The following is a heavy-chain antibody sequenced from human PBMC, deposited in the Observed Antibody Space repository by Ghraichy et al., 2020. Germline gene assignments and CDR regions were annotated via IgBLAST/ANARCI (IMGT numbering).Heavy chain of an antibody. CDR1: GFTFSSYN. D-gene: IGHD2-15*01. CDR2: ISSSGSTI. CDR3: ARDSYCTGGTCYSWSHTFDM. V-gene: IGHV3-48*02. J-gene: IGHJ3*02. Sequence: SLRLSCTASGFTFSSYNMNWVRQAPGKGLEWVSYISSSGSTIYYADSVKGRFTISRDTAKNSLYLQMNSLRDEDSAVYFCARDSYCTGGTCYSWSHTFDMWGQGTMVTVSS.